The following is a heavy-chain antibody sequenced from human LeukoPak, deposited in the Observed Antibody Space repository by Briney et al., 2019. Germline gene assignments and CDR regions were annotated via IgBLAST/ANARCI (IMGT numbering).Heavy chain of an antibody. J-gene: IGHJ4*02. D-gene: IGHD6-19*01. V-gene: IGHV1-18*01. CDR2: LSAYNGNT. CDR1: GYTFTSFG. CDR3: ARVRQWLTWGPSDY. Sequence: ASVKLCCKASGYTFTSFGISCMPQAPGPVLEWIGSLSAYNGNTNYAQKLQGRVTMTTDTSTSTAYMELRSLRSDDTAVYYCARVRQWLTWGPSDYWGQGTLVTVSS.